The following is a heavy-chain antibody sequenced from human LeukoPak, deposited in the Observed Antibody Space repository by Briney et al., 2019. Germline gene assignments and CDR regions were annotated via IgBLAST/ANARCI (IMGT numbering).Heavy chain of an antibody. V-gene: IGHV3-23*01. Sequence: GGSLRLSFVASGFTFKNYVMNWVRQAPGKGLEWLATIYGSGVSISYADSVKGRFTISRDNSNNTLYLQMNSLRAEDTAMYYCAKDLGWELPAEAYWGQGILVTVSS. CDR2: IYGSGVSI. CDR3: AKDLGWELPAEAY. CDR1: GFTFKNYV. J-gene: IGHJ4*02. D-gene: IGHD1-26*01.